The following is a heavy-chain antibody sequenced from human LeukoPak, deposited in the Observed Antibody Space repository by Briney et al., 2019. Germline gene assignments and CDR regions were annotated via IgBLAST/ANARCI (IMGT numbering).Heavy chain of an antibody. CDR3: VRVGYDFWSGYSTYYYYYGMDV. CDR1: GGSISSYY. CDR2: IYYSGST. D-gene: IGHD3-3*01. J-gene: IGHJ6*02. V-gene: IGHV4-59*01. Sequence: SETLSLTCTVSGGSISSYYWSWVRQPPGKGLEWIGYIYYSGSTNYNPSLKSRVTISVDTSKNQFSLKLSSVTAADTAVYYCVRVGYDFWSGYSTYYYYYGMDVWGQGTTVTVSS.